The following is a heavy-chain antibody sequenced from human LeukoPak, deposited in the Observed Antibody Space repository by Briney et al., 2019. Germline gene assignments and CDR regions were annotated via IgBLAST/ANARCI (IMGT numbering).Heavy chain of an antibody. J-gene: IGHJ6*03. CDR1: GYTFTSYG. Sequence: ASVKVSCKASGYTFTSYGISWVRQAPGQGLEGMGWISAYNGNTNYAQKLQGRVTMTTDTSTSTAYMELRSLRSDDTAVYYCARYPDYDFWSGYLRYYYMDVWGKGTTVTVSS. V-gene: IGHV1-18*01. CDR2: ISAYNGNT. D-gene: IGHD3-3*01. CDR3: ARYPDYDFWSGYLRYYYMDV.